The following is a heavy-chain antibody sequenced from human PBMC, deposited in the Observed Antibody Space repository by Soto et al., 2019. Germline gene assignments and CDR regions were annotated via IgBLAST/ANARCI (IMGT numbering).Heavy chain of an antibody. Sequence: QVQLVQSGAEVKKPGSSVKVSCKASGGTFSSYAISWVRQAPGQGLEWVGGIIPIFGTANYAQKFQGRVTITADESTSTAYMELSSLRSEDTAVYYCARDRNYYDSSGSSGAFDIWGQGTMVTVSS. CDR3: ARDRNYYDSSGSSGAFDI. CDR1: GGTFSSYA. CDR2: IIPIFGTA. D-gene: IGHD3-22*01. V-gene: IGHV1-69*01. J-gene: IGHJ3*02.